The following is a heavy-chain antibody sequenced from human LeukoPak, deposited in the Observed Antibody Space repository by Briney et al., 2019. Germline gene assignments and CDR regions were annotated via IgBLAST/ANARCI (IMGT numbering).Heavy chain of an antibody. D-gene: IGHD5-12*01. Sequence: PGGSLRLSCAASGFTFSSYAMSWVRQAPGKGLEWVPAISGSGGSTYYADSVKGRFTISRDNSKNTLYLQMNSLRAEDTAVYYCAKAGGYSGYGDFDYWGQGTLVTVSS. CDR1: GFTFSSYA. CDR2: ISGSGGST. V-gene: IGHV3-23*01. J-gene: IGHJ4*02. CDR3: AKAGGYSGYGDFDY.